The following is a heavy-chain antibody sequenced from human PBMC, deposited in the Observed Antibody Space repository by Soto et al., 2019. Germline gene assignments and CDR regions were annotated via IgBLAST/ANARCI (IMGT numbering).Heavy chain of an antibody. CDR1: GFTFSSYA. Sequence: GGSLRLSCAASGFTFSSYAMSWVRQAPGKGLEWVSAISGSGGSTYYADSVKGRFTISRDNSKNTLYLQMNSLRAEDTAVYYCAKDLPTYSSSGRDAFDIWGQGTMVTVSS. V-gene: IGHV3-23*01. J-gene: IGHJ3*02. CDR2: ISGSGGST. CDR3: AKDLPTYSSSGRDAFDI. D-gene: IGHD6-6*01.